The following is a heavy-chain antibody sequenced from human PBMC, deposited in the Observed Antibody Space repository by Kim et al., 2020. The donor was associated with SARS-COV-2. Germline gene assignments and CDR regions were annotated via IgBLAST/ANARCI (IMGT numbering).Heavy chain of an antibody. V-gene: IGHV1-46*01. CDR3: ARDFEQWPALDV. Sequence: ASVKVSCKSSGYTFTSYYMHWVRQAPGQGLEWMGIINPSGGSTSYAQKFQGRVTMTRDTSTSTVYMELSSLRSEDTAVYYCARDFEQWPALDVWGQGTTVTVSS. CDR1: GYTFTSYY. J-gene: IGHJ6*02. D-gene: IGHD6-19*01. CDR2: INPSGGST.